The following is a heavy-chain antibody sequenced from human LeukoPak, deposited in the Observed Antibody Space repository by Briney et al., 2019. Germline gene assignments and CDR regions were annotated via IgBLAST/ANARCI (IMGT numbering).Heavy chain of an antibody. V-gene: IGHV4-61*05. Sequence: PSETLSLTCTVSGGSISSSSYYWGWIRQPPGKGLEWIGYIYYSGSTNYNPSLKSRVTISVDTSKSQFSLKLSSVTAADTAVYYCARGEVADQDAFDIWGQGTMVTVSS. D-gene: IGHD3-16*01. J-gene: IGHJ3*02. CDR3: ARGEVADQDAFDI. CDR2: IYYSGST. CDR1: GGSISSSSYY.